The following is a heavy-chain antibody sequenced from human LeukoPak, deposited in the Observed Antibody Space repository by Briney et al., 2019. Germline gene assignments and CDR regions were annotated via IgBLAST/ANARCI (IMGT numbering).Heavy chain of an antibody. D-gene: IGHD3-9*01. CDR1: GGSISSGGYY. CDR2: IYYSGST. Sequence: KPSETLSLTCTVSGGSISSGGYYWSWIRQHPGKGLEWIGYIYYSGSTYYNPSLKSRVTISVDTSKNQFSLKLSSVTAADTAVYYCARNLDAYYDILTGYPKGVWFDPWGQGTLVTVSS. CDR3: ARNLDAYYDILTGYPKGVWFDP. V-gene: IGHV4-31*03. J-gene: IGHJ5*02.